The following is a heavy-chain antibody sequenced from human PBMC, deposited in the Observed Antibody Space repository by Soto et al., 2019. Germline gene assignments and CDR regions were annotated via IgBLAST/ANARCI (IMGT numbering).Heavy chain of an antibody. CDR1: GFSLTTDGVG. V-gene: IGHV2-5*02. Sequence: QITLKESGPTLVKPRQTLTLTCNFSGFSLTTDGVGVGWVRQPSGGALEWLSLIYWDDDERYSPSLKTRLTITKDPSKNQVDLIMTNMDPVDTATYYCAHSRNLITEDAQVGDFDYWGQGILVTVSS. CDR3: AHSRNLITEDAQVGDFDY. J-gene: IGHJ4*02. D-gene: IGHD3-10*01. CDR2: IYWDDDE.